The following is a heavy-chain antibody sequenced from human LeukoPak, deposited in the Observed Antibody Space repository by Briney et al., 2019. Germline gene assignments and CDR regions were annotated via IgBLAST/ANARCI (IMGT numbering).Heavy chain of an antibody. J-gene: IGHJ4*02. CDR3: ARSPPSSYCTSTSCYPRHFDY. CDR2: IYPGDSDT. CDR1: GYSFTSYW. V-gene: IGHV5-51*01. Sequence: PGESLKISCKGSGYSFTSYWIGWVRQMPGKGLEWMGIIYPGDSDTRYSPSFQGQVTISADKSISTACLQWSSLKASDTAMYYCARSPPSSYCTSTSCYPRHFDYWGQGTLVTVSS. D-gene: IGHD2-2*01.